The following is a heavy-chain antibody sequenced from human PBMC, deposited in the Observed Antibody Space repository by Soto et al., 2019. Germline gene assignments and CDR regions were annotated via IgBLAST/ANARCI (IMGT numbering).Heavy chain of an antibody. CDR1: RFTFSDYY. D-gene: IGHD6-6*01. Sequence: VQLLESGGGLGQPGGSLRLSCTASRFTFSDYYMSWIRQAPGKGLEWVSYISSSGSTIYYADSVKGRFTISRDNAKNSLYLQMNSLRAEDTAVYYCARDPEYSSSYFDYWGQGTLVTVSS. CDR2: ISSSGSTI. CDR3: ARDPEYSSSYFDY. V-gene: IGHV3-11*01. J-gene: IGHJ4*02.